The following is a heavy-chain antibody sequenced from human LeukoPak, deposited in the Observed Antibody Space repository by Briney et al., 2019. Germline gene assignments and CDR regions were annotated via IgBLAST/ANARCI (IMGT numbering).Heavy chain of an antibody. D-gene: IGHD3-22*01. CDR2: ISSSGSTI. V-gene: IGHV3-11*01. J-gene: IGHJ4*02. Sequence: PGGSLRLSCAASGFTFSDYYMSWIRQAPGKGLEWVSYISSSGSTIYYADSVKGRFTISRDNAKNSLYLQMNSLRAEDTAVYCCAREFYDSSGYYYSFDYWGQGTLVTVSS. CDR3: AREFYDSSGYYYSFDY. CDR1: GFTFSDYY.